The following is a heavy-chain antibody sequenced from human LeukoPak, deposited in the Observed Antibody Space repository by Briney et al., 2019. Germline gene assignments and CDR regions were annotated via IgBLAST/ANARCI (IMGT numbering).Heavy chain of an antibody. D-gene: IGHD2-2*01. V-gene: IGHV3-30-3*01. CDR2: ISYHGSNQ. J-gene: IGHJ4*02. CDR1: GFTFSTYA. Sequence: GGSLRLSCAASGFTFSTYAIHWVRQAPGKGLEWVAVISYHGSNQYYADSVKGRFTISRDNSKNTVYLQMNSLRAEDTAVYYCAAPGVPAATYYFDYWGQGTLVTVSS. CDR3: AAPGVPAATYYFDY.